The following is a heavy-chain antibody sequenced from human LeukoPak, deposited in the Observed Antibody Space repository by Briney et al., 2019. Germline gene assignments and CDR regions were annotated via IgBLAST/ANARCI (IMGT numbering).Heavy chain of an antibody. V-gene: IGHV4-34*01. J-gene: IGHJ4*02. D-gene: IGHD6-13*01. CDR3: ARGGRAAAGIGGYYYFDY. CDR2: INHSGST. CDR1: GGSFSGYY. Sequence: SETLSLTCAVYGGSFSGYYWSWIRQPPGKGLEWIGEINHSGSTNYNPSLKSRVTISVDTSKNQFSLKLSSVTAADTAVYYCARGGRAAAGIGGYYYFDYWGQGTLVTVSS.